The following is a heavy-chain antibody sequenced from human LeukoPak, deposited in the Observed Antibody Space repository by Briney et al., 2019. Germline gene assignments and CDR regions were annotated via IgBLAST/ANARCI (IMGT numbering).Heavy chain of an antibody. CDR3: ARVSYYYDTDGAFDI. V-gene: IGHV3-21*01. CDR2: ISSSGGYI. CDR1: GFTFSTYS. Sequence: GGSLRLSCAASGFTFSTYSMNWVRQAPGKALEWVSFISSSGGYIFDADSVKGRFTISRDNAKNSLYLQMNSLRAEDTAVYYCARVSYYYDTDGAFDIWGQGTLVTVSS. D-gene: IGHD3-22*01. J-gene: IGHJ3*02.